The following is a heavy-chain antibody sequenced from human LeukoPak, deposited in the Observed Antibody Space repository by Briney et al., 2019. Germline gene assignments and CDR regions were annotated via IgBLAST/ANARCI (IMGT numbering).Heavy chain of an antibody. V-gene: IGHV3-43*02. CDR1: GFTFDDHA. CDR2: ISGEGGTT. J-gene: IGHJ5*02. D-gene: IGHD3-10*01. Sequence: GGSLRLSCAASGFTFDDHAMHWVRQVPGKGLEWVSLISGEGGTTYYADSVKGRFTVSRDNSKSSLFLQMNSLTTEDTALYYCAREAFRRLIIFEYWFDPWGQGTLVTVSS. CDR3: AREAFRRLIIFEYWFDP.